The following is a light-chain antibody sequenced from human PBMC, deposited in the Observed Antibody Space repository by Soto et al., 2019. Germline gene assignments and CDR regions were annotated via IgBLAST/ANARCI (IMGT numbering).Light chain of an antibody. CDR2: EVN. Sequence: QSALTQPASVSGSPGQPITISCTGTSSDVGAYNYVSWYQLHPGKAPKLMIYEVNNRPSGVSHRFPGSKSGNTASLTFSGLQPEDEADYYCSSYASSGAVVFGGGTKVTVL. CDR3: SSYASSGAVV. V-gene: IGLV2-14*01. CDR1: SSDVGAYNY. J-gene: IGLJ3*02.